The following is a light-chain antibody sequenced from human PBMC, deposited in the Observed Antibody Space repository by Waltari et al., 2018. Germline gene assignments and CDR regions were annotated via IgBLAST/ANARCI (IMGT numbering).Light chain of an antibody. CDR1: QSVLYSSNNKNY. CDR3: QQHYPTASLT. CDR2: WAS. Sequence: DIVMTQSPEYLAVSLGERATVHCKSSQSVLYSSNNKNYLAWYQLKPGQPPKLLIYWASTRESGVPDRFSGSGSGTDFTLTISSLQAEDVAVYYCQQHYPTASLTFGGGTKVAI. J-gene: IGKJ4*01. V-gene: IGKV4-1*01.